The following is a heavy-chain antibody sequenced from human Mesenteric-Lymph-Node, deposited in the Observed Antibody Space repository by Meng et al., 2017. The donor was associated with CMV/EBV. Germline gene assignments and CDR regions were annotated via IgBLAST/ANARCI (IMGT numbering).Heavy chain of an antibody. CDR2: INTNTGNP. J-gene: IGHJ4*02. CDR1: GYNFSSYV. CDR3: ARDDHSYWGHFDY. D-gene: IGHD7-27*01. V-gene: IGHV7-4-1*02. Sequence: CKGSGYNFSSYVINWVRQAPGQGLEWMGWINTNTGNPTYAQGFTGRFVLSLDTSVRTAYLQISSLKAEDTAVYYCARDDHSYWGHFDYWGQGTLVTVSS.